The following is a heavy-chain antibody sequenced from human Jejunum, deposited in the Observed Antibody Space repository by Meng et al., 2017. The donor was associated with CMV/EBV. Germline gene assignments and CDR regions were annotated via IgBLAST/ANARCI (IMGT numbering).Heavy chain of an antibody. Sequence: FSDYAMSWVRRAPGRGLELVSTIRGNGDKTYYADSVKGRCTISRDNSKNTLFLQINALRVEDTAVYYCAKNFEDFLVVPSGNFDFWGQGTLVTVSS. V-gene: IGHV3-23*01. CDR1: FSDYA. D-gene: IGHD2-2*01. CDR2: IRGNGDKT. CDR3: AKNFEDFLVVPSGNFDF. J-gene: IGHJ4*02.